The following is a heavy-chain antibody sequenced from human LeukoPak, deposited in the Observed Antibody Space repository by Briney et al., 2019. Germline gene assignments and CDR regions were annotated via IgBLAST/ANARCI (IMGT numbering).Heavy chain of an antibody. CDR2: MNPNSGNT. D-gene: IGHD3-3*01. J-gene: IGHJ4*02. V-gene: IGHV1-8*01. CDR3: ARGSPLYYDFWSGYYDDY. Sequence: ASVKVSCKASGYTFTSYDINCVRQATGQGLEWMGWMNPNSGNTGYAQKFQGRVTMTRNTSISTAYMELSSLRSEDTAVYYCARGSPLYYDFWSGYYDDYWGQGTLVTVSS. CDR1: GYTFTSYD.